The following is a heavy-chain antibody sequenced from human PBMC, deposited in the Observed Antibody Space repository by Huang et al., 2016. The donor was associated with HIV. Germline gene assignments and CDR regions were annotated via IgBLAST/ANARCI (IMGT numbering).Heavy chain of an antibody. CDR2: INDRGRT. CDR3: ARGFSYGHFAF. Sequence: QVQLQQWGAGLLKPSETLSLTCAVYGGSFRNYYWSWLRQSPGKGLEWIGEINDRGRTNYTASLESRVTMSVDTSKNQFSLRLKSVTAADTAFYYCARGFSYGHFAFWGQGTLVTVSS. D-gene: IGHD5-18*01. CDR1: GGSFRNYY. V-gene: IGHV4-34*01. J-gene: IGHJ4*02.